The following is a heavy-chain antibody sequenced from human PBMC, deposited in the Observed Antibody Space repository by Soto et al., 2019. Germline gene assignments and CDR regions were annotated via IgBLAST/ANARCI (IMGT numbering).Heavy chain of an antibody. CDR3: ATTSGFDGASGWWFDP. J-gene: IGHJ5*02. V-gene: IGHV1-24*01. D-gene: IGHD2-8*01. CDR2: FDPEDGET. Sequence: GASVKVSCKVSGYTLTELSMHWVRQAPGKGLEWMGGFDPEDGETIYAQKFQGRVTMTEDTSTDTAYMELSSLRSEDTAVYYCATTSGFDGASGWWFDPWGQGTLVTVSS. CDR1: GYTLTELS.